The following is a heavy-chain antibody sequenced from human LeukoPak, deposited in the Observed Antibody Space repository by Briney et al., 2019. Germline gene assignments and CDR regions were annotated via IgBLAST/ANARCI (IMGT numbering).Heavy chain of an antibody. CDR3: ARDGAVDILTGYGAFYI. CDR2: IYHSGST. D-gene: IGHD3-9*01. V-gene: IGHV4-39*07. Sequence: PSETLSLTCTVSGGSISSSSYYWGWIRQPPGKGLEWIGEIYHSGSTNYNPSLKSRVTISVDTSKNQFSLKLNSVTAADTAIYYCARDGAVDILTGYGAFYIWGQGTMVIVS. CDR1: GGSISSSSYY. J-gene: IGHJ3*02.